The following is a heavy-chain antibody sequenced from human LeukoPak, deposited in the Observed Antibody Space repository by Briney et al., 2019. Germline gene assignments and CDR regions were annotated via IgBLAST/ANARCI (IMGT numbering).Heavy chain of an antibody. CDR2: ISAYNGNT. Sequence: ASVKVSCTASGYTFTSYGISWVRQAPGQGLEWMGWISAYNGNTNYAQKLQGRVTMTTDTSTSTAYMELRSLRSDDTAVYYCAREGSSWFYYYGMDVWGQGTTVTVSS. CDR3: AREGSSWFYYYGMDV. J-gene: IGHJ6*02. D-gene: IGHD6-13*01. CDR1: GYTFTSYG. V-gene: IGHV1-18*01.